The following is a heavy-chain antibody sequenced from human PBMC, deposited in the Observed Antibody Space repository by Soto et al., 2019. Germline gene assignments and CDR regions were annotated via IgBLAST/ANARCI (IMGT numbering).Heavy chain of an antibody. CDR3: ARLVSGWNWDY. D-gene: IGHD1-7*01. V-gene: IGHV5-51*03. J-gene: IGHJ4*02. Sequence: EVQLVQSGAEVKKPGESLKISCKASGYRFNSQWIGWVRQMPGEGLEWMGIIYPGDSDTRYSPSFQAQVTISADKSITTAYWQWSSLKPSDTAMYYCARLVSGWNWDYWGQGTLVTVSS. CDR1: GYRFNSQW. CDR2: IYPGDSDT.